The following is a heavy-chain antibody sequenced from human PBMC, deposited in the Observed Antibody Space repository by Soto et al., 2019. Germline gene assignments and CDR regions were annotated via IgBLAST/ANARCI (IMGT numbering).Heavy chain of an antibody. Sequence: PGGSLRLSCAATGFTIGSYWMSWVRQAPGKGLEWVANIKQDGSEKYYVDSAKGRFTISRDNAKDSLHLQMKSLRAEDTAVYYCARGFNSALDVWGQGKMVNVSS. V-gene: IGHV3-7*01. J-gene: IGHJ3*01. D-gene: IGHD6-13*01. CDR3: ARGFNSALDV. CDR2: IKQDGSEK. CDR1: GFTIGSYW.